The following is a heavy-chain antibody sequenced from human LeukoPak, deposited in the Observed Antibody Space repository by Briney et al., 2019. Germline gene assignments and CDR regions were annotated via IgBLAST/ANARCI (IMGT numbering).Heavy chain of an antibody. CDR1: GGSFSGYY. CDR3: ARGPLCSSTSCYGDAFDI. Sequence: PSETLSLTCVVYGGSFSGYYWSWIRQPPGKGLEWIGEINHSGSTNYNPSLKSRVTISVDTSKNQFSLELSSVTAADTAVYYCARGPLCSSTSCYGDAFDIWGQGTMVTVSS. V-gene: IGHV4-34*01. CDR2: INHSGST. J-gene: IGHJ3*02. D-gene: IGHD2-2*01.